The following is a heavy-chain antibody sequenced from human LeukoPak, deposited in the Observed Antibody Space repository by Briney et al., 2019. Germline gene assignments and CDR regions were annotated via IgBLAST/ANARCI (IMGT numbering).Heavy chain of an antibody. CDR2: ISSSSSTI. V-gene: IGHV3-48*01. J-gene: IGHJ6*03. D-gene: IGHD1-20*01. Sequence: PGGSLRLSCAASGFTFSSYSMNWVRQAPGKGLEWVAYISSSSSTIYYADSVKGRFTISRDNAKNSLYLQMNSLRAEETAVYYCARDEGSISGKSYYYYYMDVWGKGTTVTVSS. CDR3: ARDEGSISGKSYYYYYMDV. CDR1: GFTFSSYS.